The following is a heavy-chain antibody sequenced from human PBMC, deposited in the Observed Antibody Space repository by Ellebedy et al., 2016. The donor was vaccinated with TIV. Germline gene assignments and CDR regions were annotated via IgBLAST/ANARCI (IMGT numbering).Heavy chain of an antibody. D-gene: IGHD2-8*01. CDR1: EYTLTELS. J-gene: IGHJ3*02. V-gene: IGHV1-24*01. CDR3: ATDLRYCTNGVCFKRFDAFDI. CDR2: FDPEDGET. Sequence: AASVKVSCKVSEYTLTELSIHWVRQAPGQGLEWMGGFDPEDGETTNAQKFQGRVTMTEDTSTDTAYMELSSLRSGDTAVYYCATDLRYCTNGVCFKRFDAFDIWGQGTMVTVSS.